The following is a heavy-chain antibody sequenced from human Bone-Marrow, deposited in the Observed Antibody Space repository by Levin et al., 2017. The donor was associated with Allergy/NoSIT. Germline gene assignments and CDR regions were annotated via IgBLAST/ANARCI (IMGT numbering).Heavy chain of an antibody. V-gene: IGHV3-30*18. D-gene: IGHD6-19*01. CDR2: LSSDGTTS. CDR3: AKEGSGWGSMDV. J-gene: IGHJ6*02. Sequence: AGGSLRLSCAASGLTFRSYGMHWVRQAPGKGLEWVAILSSDGTTSYYGDSAKGRFTISRDNSKNTLFLEMNSLRIEDTAVYYCAKEGSGWGSMDVWGQGTTVTVSS. CDR1: GLTFRSYG.